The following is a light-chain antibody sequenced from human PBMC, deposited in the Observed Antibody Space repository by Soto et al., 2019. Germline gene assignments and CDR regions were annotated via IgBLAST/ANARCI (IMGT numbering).Light chain of an antibody. CDR1: SSDVGGYNY. Sequence: QYALTQPASVSGSPGQSITISCTGTSSDVGGYNYVSWYQHHPGKAPKLMIYEVTNRPSGVSNRFSGSKSGNTASLTISGLQAEDEADYYCSSFTSSSTRVFGGGTQLTVL. CDR3: SSFTSSSTRV. J-gene: IGLJ2*01. CDR2: EVT. V-gene: IGLV2-14*01.